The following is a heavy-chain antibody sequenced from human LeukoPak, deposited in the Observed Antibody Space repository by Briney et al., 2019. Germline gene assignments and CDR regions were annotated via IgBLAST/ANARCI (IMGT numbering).Heavy chain of an antibody. V-gene: IGHV3-20*01. CDR3: ARVGSAYYFDH. Sequence: GGSLRLSCAASGFTFDDYVMSWVRQVPGKGLGWVSGINWNADSTDYGDSVKGRFTISRDNAKNSLYLQMNSLRAEDTALYHCARVGSAYYFDHWGQGTLVTVSS. CDR2: INWNADST. J-gene: IGHJ4*02. D-gene: IGHD6-19*01. CDR1: GFTFDDYV.